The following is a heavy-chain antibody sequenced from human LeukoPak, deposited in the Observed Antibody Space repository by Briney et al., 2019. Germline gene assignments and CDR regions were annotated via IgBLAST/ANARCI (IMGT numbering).Heavy chain of an antibody. CDR2: IHASGPT. CDR1: GGSISTYY. Sequence: SETLSLTCTVSGGSISTYYWSWIRRPPGKGLEWIAYIHASGPTNYNPSLKSRITISVDTSKNQFSLKLSSVTAADTAVYYCARHGAGIAARTFDNWGQGTLVTVSS. CDR3: ARHGAGIAARTFDN. D-gene: IGHD6-6*01. V-gene: IGHV4-4*09. J-gene: IGHJ4*02.